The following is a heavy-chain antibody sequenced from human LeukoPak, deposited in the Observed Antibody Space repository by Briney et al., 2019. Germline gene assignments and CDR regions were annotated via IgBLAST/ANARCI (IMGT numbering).Heavy chain of an antibody. CDR3: AREDGPFDY. CDR1: GFTFSTYG. Sequence: GGSLRLSCAASGFTFSTYGMHWVRQAPGKGLEWVAVIRYDGSNKDYGDSVKGRFTVSRDNSKNTVYLQMNSLRAADTAVYYCAREDGPFDYWGPGALVTVSS. V-gene: IGHV3-33*01. J-gene: IGHJ4*02. CDR2: IRYDGSNK.